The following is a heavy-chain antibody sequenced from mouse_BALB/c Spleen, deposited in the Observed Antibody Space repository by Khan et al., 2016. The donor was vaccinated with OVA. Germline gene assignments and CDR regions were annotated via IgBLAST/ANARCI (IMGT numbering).Heavy chain of an antibody. J-gene: IGHJ2*01. Sequence: VQLQQSGPELVKPGASVKMSCKASGYTFTYYVITWVKQRTGQGLEWIGEISPGSDNAYYNERFKGKATLTEDKSSNTTHMQLSSLTSEDSAVYFCARGDGYYVYFDYWGQGTTLTVSS. D-gene: IGHD2-3*01. CDR2: ISPGSDNA. CDR1: GYTFTYYV. CDR3: ARGDGYYVYFDY. V-gene: IGHV1-81*01.